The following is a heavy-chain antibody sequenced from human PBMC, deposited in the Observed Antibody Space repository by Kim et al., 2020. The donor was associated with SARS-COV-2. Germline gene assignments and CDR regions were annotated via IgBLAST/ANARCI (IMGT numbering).Heavy chain of an antibody. V-gene: IGHV1-8*01. CDR1: GYTFTSYD. CDR3: ARGRSLGYDFWSGYIY. CDR2: MNPNSGNT. J-gene: IGHJ4*02. Sequence: ASVKVSCKASGYTFTSYDINWVRQATGQGLEWMGWMNPNSGNTGYAQKFQGRVTMTRNTSISTAYMELSSLRSEDTAVYYCARGRSLGYDFWSGYIYWGQGTLVTVSS. D-gene: IGHD3-3*01.